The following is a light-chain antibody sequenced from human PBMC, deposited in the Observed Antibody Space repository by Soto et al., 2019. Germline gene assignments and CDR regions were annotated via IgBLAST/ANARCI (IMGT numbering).Light chain of an antibody. CDR3: QQSYSTPS. V-gene: IGKV1-39*01. CDR1: QSISGY. CDR2: AAS. Sequence: IQMTPSPSSLSASVGDRVTIPFRASQSISGYLNWYQQKPGKAPKLLIYAASSLQSGVPSRFSGSGSGTDFTLTISSLQPEDFATYYCQQSYSTPSFGQGTKVDIK. J-gene: IGKJ1*01.